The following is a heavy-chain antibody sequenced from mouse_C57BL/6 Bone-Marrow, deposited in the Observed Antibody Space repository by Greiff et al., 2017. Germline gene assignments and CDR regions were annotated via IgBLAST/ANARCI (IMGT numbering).Heavy chain of an antibody. J-gene: IGHJ4*01. CDR3: TRDGVTTVVATGGMDY. Sequence: EVMLVESGAGLVKPGGSLKLSCAASGFTFSSYAMSWVRQTPEKRLEWVAYISSGGDYIYYADTVKGRFTISRDHARNTLYLQMSSRKSEDTAMYYCTRDGVTTVVATGGMDYWGQGTSVTVSS. CDR2: ISSGGDYI. D-gene: IGHD1-1*01. CDR1: GFTFSSYA. V-gene: IGHV5-9-1*02.